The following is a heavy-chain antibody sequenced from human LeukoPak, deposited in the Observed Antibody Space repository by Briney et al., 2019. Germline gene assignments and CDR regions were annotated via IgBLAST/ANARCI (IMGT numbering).Heavy chain of an antibody. CDR2: IEDDGSEK. V-gene: IGHV3-7*01. CDR3: ARPRGCSNICNNFDY. D-gene: IGHD2-2*01. Sequence: GGSLRLSCVVSGFSISVSEFSISDSYMTWIRQAPGKGLECVANIEDDGSEKFYVDSVKGRFTISRDNAKDSLYLQMNSLRAEDTAVYYCARPRGCSNICNNFDYWGQGTLVTVSS. CDR1: GFSISVSEFSISDSY. J-gene: IGHJ4*02.